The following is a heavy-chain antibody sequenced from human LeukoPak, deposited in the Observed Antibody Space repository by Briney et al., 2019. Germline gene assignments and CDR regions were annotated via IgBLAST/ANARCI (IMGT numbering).Heavy chain of an antibody. V-gene: IGHV1-2*02. D-gene: IGHD2-15*01. J-gene: IGHJ3*02. Sequence: ASVKDSCKASGYTFTGYYMHWVRQAPGQGLEWMGWINPNSGGTNYAQKFQGRVTMTRDTSISTAYMELSRLRSDDTAVYYCARDQGYSHAFDIWGQGTMVTVSS. CDR2: INPNSGGT. CDR3: ARDQGYSHAFDI. CDR1: GYTFTGYY.